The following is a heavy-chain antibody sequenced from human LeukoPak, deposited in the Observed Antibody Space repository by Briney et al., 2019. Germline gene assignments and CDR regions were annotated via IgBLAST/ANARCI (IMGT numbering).Heavy chain of an antibody. CDR2: IKQDGSEK. J-gene: IGHJ4*02. CDR1: GFTFSSYW. Sequence: PGGSLRLSCAASGFTFSSYWMSWVRQAPGKGLEWVANIKQDGSEKYYADSVKGRFTISRDNSKNTLYLQMNSLRAEDTAVYYCAKISWNDAYFDYWGQGTLVTVSS. D-gene: IGHD1-1*01. CDR3: AKISWNDAYFDY. V-gene: IGHV3-7*01.